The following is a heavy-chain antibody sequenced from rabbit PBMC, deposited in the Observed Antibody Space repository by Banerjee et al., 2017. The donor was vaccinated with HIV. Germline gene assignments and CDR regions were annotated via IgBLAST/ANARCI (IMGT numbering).Heavy chain of an antibody. D-gene: IGHD4-2*01. J-gene: IGHJ4*01. CDR1: GFSFSTNA. CDR2: ISDGSSGTT. V-gene: IGHV1S45*01. Sequence: QEQLEESGGGLVKPEGSLTLTCTASGFSFSTNAMCWVRQAPGKGLEWIACISDGSSGTTVYANWAKGRFTISKTSSTKVTLQMTILTAADTATYFCGGYAGHVDTHYFVLWGQGTLVTVS. CDR3: GGYAGHVDTHYFVL.